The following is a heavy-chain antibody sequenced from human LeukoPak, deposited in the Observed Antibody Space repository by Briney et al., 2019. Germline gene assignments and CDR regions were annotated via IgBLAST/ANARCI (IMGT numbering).Heavy chain of an antibody. CDR2: INPNNGGT. V-gene: IGHV1-2*06. CDR1: GYTFIGYY. D-gene: IGHD3-16*01. CDR3: ARDEGGPVNY. J-gene: IGHJ4*02. Sequence: GASVKVSYKASGYTFIGYYMHRVRQAPGQGLEWMGRINPNNGGTNYAQKFQGRVTMTGDTSISTAYMELSRLRSDDTAVYYCARDEGGPVNYWGQGTLVTVSS.